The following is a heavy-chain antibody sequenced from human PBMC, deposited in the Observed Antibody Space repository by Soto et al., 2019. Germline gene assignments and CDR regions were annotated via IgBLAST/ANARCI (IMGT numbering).Heavy chain of an antibody. CDR2: IIPIFGTA. V-gene: IGHV1-69*13. D-gene: IGHD3-22*01. CDR3: ARGVITMIVEGYYYYGMDV. Sequence: SVKVSGKASGGTFSIYAISCVLQSPVQWLEWMGGIIPIFGTANYAQKFQGRVTITADESTSTAYMELSSLRSEDTAVYYCARGVITMIVEGYYYYGMDVWGQGTTVTVSS. CDR1: GGTFSIYA. J-gene: IGHJ6*02.